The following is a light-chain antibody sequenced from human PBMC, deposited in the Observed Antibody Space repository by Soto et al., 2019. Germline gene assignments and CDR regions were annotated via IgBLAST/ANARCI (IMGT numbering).Light chain of an antibody. J-gene: IGLJ1*01. CDR3: TSYTNGSTGV. CDR1: NSDVGGYNY. CDR2: DVS. Sequence: QSALTQPASVSGSPGQSITISCTGTNSDVGGYNYVSWFQQHPGRAPQLMIFDVSNRPSGVSNRFSGSKSGNTASLTISGLQAEDESDYYCTSYTNGSTGVFGTGTKLTVL. V-gene: IGLV2-14*03.